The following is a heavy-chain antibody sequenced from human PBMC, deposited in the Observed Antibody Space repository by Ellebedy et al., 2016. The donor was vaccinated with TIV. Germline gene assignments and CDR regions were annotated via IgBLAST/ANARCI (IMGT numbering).Heavy chain of an antibody. CDR3: ARDFSLDY. J-gene: IGHJ4*02. CDR1: GYTFTSSY. CDR2: INPSGGST. Sequence: AASVKVSCKASGYTFTSSYIHWVRQAPGQALEWMGIINPSGGSTNYAQKFQGRVTMTRDKSTSTVYMELSSLRSEDTAIYYCARDFSLDYWGQGTLVTVSS. V-gene: IGHV1-46*01.